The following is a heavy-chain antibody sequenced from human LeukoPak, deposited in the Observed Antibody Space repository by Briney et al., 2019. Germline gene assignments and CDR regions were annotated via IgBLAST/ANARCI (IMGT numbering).Heavy chain of an antibody. CDR2: IYYSGST. V-gene: IGHV4-59*08. J-gene: IGHJ6*02. CDR1: GGSISSYY. CDR3: ARRAYYYYDMDV. Sequence: PSETLSLTCTVSGGSISSYYWSWIRQPPGKGLERIGHIYYSGSTNYNPSLKSRVTISVDTSKNQFSLKLSSVTAADTAVYYCARRAYYYYDMDVWGQGTTVTVSS.